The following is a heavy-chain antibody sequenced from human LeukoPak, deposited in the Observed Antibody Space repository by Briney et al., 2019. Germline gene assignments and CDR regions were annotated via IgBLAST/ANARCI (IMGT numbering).Heavy chain of an antibody. CDR3: ARDRRYCGGGSCYFDYFFDY. CDR1: GFTFNSYA. D-gene: IGHD2-15*01. J-gene: IGHJ4*02. V-gene: IGHV3-30-3*01. CDR2: KSYDGSIN. Sequence: GRSLRLSCVGSGFTFNSYAVHWVRQAPGKGLEWVAVKSYDGSINFYAASVKGRFTISRDNSKNTLYLQMNSLRAEDTALYFCARDRRYCGGGSCYFDYFFDYWGQGTLVTVSS.